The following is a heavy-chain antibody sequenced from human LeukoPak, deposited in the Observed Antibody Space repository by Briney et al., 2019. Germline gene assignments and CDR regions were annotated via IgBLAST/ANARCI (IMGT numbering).Heavy chain of an antibody. V-gene: IGHV1-69*13. CDR2: IIPIFGTA. CDR3: ARGLLGVPPYFDY. Sequence: SVKVSCKASGYTFSGFYIHWVRQAPGQGLEWMGGIIPIFGTANYAQKFQGRVTITADESTSTAYMELSSLRSEDTAVYYCARGLLGVPPYFDYWGQGTLVTVSS. J-gene: IGHJ4*02. D-gene: IGHD1-26*01. CDR1: GYTFSGFY.